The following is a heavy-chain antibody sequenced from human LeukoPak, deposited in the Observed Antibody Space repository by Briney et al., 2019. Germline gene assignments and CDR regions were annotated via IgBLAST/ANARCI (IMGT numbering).Heavy chain of an antibody. J-gene: IGHJ4*02. Sequence: GGSLRLSCAASGFAVSSNYMSWVRQAPGKGLEWVSLIYSGGITYYADSVKGRFTISRDNSKNTLYLQMNSLRAEDTAVYYCAKDRGSYIIDYWGQGTLVTVSS. CDR3: AKDRGSYIIDY. D-gene: IGHD1-26*01. V-gene: IGHV3-53*05. CDR2: IYSGGIT. CDR1: GFAVSSNY.